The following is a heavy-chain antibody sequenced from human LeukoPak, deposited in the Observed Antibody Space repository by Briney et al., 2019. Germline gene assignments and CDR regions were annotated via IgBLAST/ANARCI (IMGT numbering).Heavy chain of an antibody. J-gene: IGHJ4*02. CDR3: AKWWGPGYSSSWYRASYFDY. CDR1: GFTFSSNG. Sequence: GGSLRLSCAASGFTFSSNGMHWVRQAPGKGLEWVAFIRYDGSNKYYADSVKGRFTISRDNSKNTLYLQMNSLRAEDTAMYCSAKWWGPGYSSSWYRASYFDYWGQGTLVTVSS. V-gene: IGHV3-30*02. D-gene: IGHD6-13*01. CDR2: IRYDGSNK.